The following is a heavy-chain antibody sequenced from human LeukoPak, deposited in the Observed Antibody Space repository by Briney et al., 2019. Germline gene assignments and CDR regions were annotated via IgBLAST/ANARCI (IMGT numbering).Heavy chain of an antibody. CDR3: ARVLGDYVWGSYELYFDY. Sequence: ASVKVSCKASGYTFTSYGISWVRQAPGQGLEWMGWISAYNGNTNYAQKLQGRVTMTTDTSTSTANMELRSLRSDDTAVYYCARVLGDYVWGSYELYFDYWGQGTLVTVSS. CDR1: GYTFTSYG. V-gene: IGHV1-18*01. D-gene: IGHD3-16*01. CDR2: ISAYNGNT. J-gene: IGHJ4*02.